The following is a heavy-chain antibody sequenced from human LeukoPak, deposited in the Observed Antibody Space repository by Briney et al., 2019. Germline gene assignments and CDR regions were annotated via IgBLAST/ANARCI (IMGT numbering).Heavy chain of an antibody. V-gene: IGHV4-34*01. CDR1: GGSFRDYY. CDR2: INHSGST. J-gene: IGHJ4*02. Sequence: SETLPLTCAVYGGSFRDYYWSWIRQPPGKGLEWIGEINHSGSTYYNPSLKSRVTLSVDTSKKQFSLKLTSVTAADAGVYYCATDLWLGELLSVYWGQGTLVTVSS. D-gene: IGHD3-10*01. CDR3: ATDLWLGELLSVY.